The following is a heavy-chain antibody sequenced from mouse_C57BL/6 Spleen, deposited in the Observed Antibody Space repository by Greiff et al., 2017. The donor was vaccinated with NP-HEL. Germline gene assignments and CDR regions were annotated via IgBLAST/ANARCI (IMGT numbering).Heavy chain of an antibody. CDR1: GFNIKDYY. Sequence: EVQLQQSGAELVKPGASVKFSCTASGFNIKDYYMHWVKQRTEQGLEWIGRIDPEDGETKYAPNFQGKATITADTSSNTAYLQLSSLTAEDTAVYYCARSGTTDYWGQGTTLTVAS. D-gene: IGHD5-5*01. V-gene: IGHV14-2*01. J-gene: IGHJ2*01. CDR2: IDPEDGET. CDR3: ARSGTTDY.